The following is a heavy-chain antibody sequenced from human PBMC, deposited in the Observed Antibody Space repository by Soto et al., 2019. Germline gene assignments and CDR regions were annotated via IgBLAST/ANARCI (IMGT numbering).Heavy chain of an antibody. V-gene: IGHV5-51*01. CDR2: IYPGDSDT. Sequence: VESLKISCKGSGYIFTTYWICCVLQMPVKVLEWMGIIYPGDSDTRYSPSFQGQVTISADRSITTAYLQWSSLKASDTAMYYCARKYYYDSSGYRDALDIWGQGTMVTVSS. CDR1: GYIFTTYW. J-gene: IGHJ3*02. D-gene: IGHD3-22*01. CDR3: ARKYYYDSSGYRDALDI.